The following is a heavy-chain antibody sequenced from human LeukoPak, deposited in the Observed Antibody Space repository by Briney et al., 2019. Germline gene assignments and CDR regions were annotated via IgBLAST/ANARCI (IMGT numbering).Heavy chain of an antibody. J-gene: IGHJ3*02. CDR2: IIPILGIA. D-gene: IGHD5-24*01. CDR3: ARVRDGHVLDI. Sequence: VASVKVSGKASGGTFSSYAISWVRQAPGQGLEWMGRIIPILGIANYAQKFQGRVTITADKSASTAYMELSSLRSEDTAVYYCARVRDGHVLDISGQGTMVTVSS. CDR1: GGTFSSYA. V-gene: IGHV1-69*04.